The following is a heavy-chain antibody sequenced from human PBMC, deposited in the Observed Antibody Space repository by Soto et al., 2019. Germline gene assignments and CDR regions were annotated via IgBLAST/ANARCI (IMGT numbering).Heavy chain of an antibody. D-gene: IGHD1-20*01. CDR2: FDPEDGET. V-gene: IGHV1-24*01. CDR3: ATADNWNVAGLLDY. Sequence: GASVKVSCKVSGYTLTELSMHWVRQAPGKGLEWMGGFDPEDGETIYAQKFQGRVTMTEDTSTDTAYMELSSLRSEDTAVYYCATADNWNVAGLLDYWGQGTLVTVSS. CDR1: GYTLTELS. J-gene: IGHJ4*02.